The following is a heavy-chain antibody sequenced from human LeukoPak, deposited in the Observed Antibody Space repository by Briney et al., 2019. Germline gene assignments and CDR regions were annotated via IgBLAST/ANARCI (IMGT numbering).Heavy chain of an antibody. J-gene: IGHJ6*02. D-gene: IGHD3-10*01. CDR1: GFTVSSNY. CDR2: IYGGGKT. Sequence: GGSLRLSCAASGFTVSSNYMSWVRQAPGKGLEWVSVIYGGGKTYYADSVKGRFTLSRDDSKNMLFLQMNSLRVEDTAVYYCARDQATMIRNGFDVWGQGTAVTVSS. V-gene: IGHV3-53*01. CDR3: ARDQATMIRNGFDV.